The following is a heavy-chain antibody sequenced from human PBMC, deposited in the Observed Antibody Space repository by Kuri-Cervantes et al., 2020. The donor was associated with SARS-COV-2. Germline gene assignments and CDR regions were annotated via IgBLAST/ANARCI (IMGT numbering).Heavy chain of an antibody. CDR2: IIPILGIA. D-gene: IGHD6-13*01. CDR1: GGTFSSYA. CDR3: AREYSSSWYAGPDYYYGMEV. J-gene: IGHJ6*02. V-gene: IGHV1-69*04. Sequence: SVKVSCKASGGTFSSYAISWVRQAPGQGLEWMGRIIPILGIANYAQKFQGRVTITADKSTSTAYMELSSLRSEDTAVYYCAREYSSSWYAGPDYYYGMEVWGQGTTVTDSS.